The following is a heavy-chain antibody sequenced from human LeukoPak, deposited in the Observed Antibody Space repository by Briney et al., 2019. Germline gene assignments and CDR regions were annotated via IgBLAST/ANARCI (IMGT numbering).Heavy chain of an antibody. V-gene: IGHV3-43*01. D-gene: IGHD6-13*01. CDR1: GFSFLGYT. CDR2: ISWNGVTT. CDR3: AASDGEQQLAL. J-gene: IGHJ4*02. Sequence: GGSLRLSCAASGFSFLGYTMHWVRHVPGKGLEWVSLISWNGVTTYYGDSVKGRFTISRDDSKNSLFLQMNSLRSEDTALYYCAASDGEQQLALWGQGTLVTVSS.